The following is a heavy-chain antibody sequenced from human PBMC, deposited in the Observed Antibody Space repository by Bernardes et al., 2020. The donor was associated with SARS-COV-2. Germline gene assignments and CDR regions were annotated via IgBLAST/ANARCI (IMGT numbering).Heavy chain of an antibody. J-gene: IGHJ4*02. V-gene: IGHV1-18*01. CDR1: GYTFTSYG. CDR2: ISAYNDNT. CDR3: AREDIGYCSGGSCQPFDY. D-gene: IGHD2-15*01. Sequence: ASVKVSCKASGYTFTSYGITWVRQSPGQGLEWMGWISAYNDNTNYPQKFQGRVTMTTDTSTSTAYMELRSLRSDDTAVYFCAREDIGYCSGGSCQPFDYWGQGTLVTVS.